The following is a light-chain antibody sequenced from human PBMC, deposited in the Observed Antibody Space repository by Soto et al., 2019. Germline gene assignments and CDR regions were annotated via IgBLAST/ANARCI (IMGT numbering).Light chain of an antibody. CDR2: GAS. V-gene: IGKV3-20*01. CDR3: QQYDSSPPGT. Sequence: IVLTQSPGILSLSPGERATLSCRASQSVSSSYLAWYQKKPGQAPRLLIYGASSRATGIPDRFSGSGSGTDFTLTIRRLEPEDFAVYYCQQYDSSPPGTFGQGTKVEIK. J-gene: IGKJ1*01. CDR1: QSVSSSY.